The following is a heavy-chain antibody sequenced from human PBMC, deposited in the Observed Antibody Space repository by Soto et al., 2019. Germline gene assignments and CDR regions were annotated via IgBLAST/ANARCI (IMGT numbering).Heavy chain of an antibody. Sequence: QVQLVQSGAEVKKPGASVKVSCKASGYTFTSYAMHWVRQAPGQRLEWMGWINAGNGNTKYSQKFQGRVTITRDTSASTAYMELSSLRSEDTAVYYCARAMVRGVAGLSYHNYYYYGMDVWGQGTTVTVSS. D-gene: IGHD3-10*01. V-gene: IGHV1-3*01. CDR2: INAGNGNT. CDR3: ARAMVRGVAGLSYHNYYYYGMDV. J-gene: IGHJ6*02. CDR1: GYTFTSYA.